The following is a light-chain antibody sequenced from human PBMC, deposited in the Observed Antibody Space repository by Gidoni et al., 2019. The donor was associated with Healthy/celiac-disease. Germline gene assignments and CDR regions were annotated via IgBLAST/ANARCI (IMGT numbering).Light chain of an antibody. J-gene: IGKJ2*01. V-gene: IGKV1-5*01. CDR2: DAS. CDR1: QSISSW. CDR3: QQYNSYSYT. Sequence: DIQMTQSPSTLSASVGDRVPITCRASQSISSWLAWYQQKPGKAPKLLIYDASSLESGVPSRFSGSGSGTEFTLTISSLQPDDFATYYCQQYNSYSYTFGQGTKHEIK.